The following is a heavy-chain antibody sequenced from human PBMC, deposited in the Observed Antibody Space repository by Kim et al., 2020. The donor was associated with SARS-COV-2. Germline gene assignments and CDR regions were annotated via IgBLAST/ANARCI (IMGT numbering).Heavy chain of an antibody. V-gene: IGHV1-18*04. J-gene: IGHJ5*02. CDR3: ARDDLWLGELSFTPHFRTRRHRFAN. Sequence: ASVKVSCKASDYTFISYGFSWVRQAPGQGLEWMGWISAYTGNTNYAQKLQGRVTMTTDTSTSKAYMELRSLRSDDTAGYYCARDDLWLGELSFTPHFRTRRHRFANWGQGPLVTVST. CDR1: DYTFISYG. D-gene: IGHD3-10*01. CDR2: ISAYTGNT.